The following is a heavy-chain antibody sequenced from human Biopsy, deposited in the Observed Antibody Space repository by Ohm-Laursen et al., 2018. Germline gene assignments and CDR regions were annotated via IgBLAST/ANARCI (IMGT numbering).Heavy chain of an antibody. CDR2: ISTYNGNT. CDR3: ARGGTLVVVPTAALHSFDI. CDR1: GYTFSSYG. Sequence: ASVKVSCKASGYTFSSYGINWVRQAPGQGLEWLGWISTYNGNTNYAQNLQGRVTMTTDTSTSTAYMELRSLRSDDTAVYYCARGGTLVVVPTAALHSFDIWGQGTMVTVSS. D-gene: IGHD2-2*01. J-gene: IGHJ3*02. V-gene: IGHV1-18*01.